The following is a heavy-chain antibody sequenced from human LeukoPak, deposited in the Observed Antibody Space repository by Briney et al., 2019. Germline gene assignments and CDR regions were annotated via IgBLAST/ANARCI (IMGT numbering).Heavy chain of an antibody. Sequence: SETLSLTCTVSGGSISSYYWSWIRQPPGKGVEWIGYIYYSGSTNYNPSLKSRVTISVDTSKNQFSLKLSSVTAADTAVYYCARLRPVQLWVRVSAFGIWGQGTMVTVSS. J-gene: IGHJ3*02. CDR2: IYYSGST. D-gene: IGHD5-18*01. CDR1: GGSISSYY. CDR3: ARLRPVQLWVRVSAFGI. V-gene: IGHV4-59*01.